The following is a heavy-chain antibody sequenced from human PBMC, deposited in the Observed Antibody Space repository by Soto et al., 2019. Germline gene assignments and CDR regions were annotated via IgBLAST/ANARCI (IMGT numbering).Heavy chain of an antibody. V-gene: IGHV1-69*01. Sequence: QVQLVQSGAEVKKPGSSVKVSCKVSGGIFSSYAIGWVRQAPGQGLEWMAGIIPITGTTNRAQKFQGRVTVTADESTTTVYMELSSLTAEYTAVYYCAREYSSSSQYLYFDVWGRCTLVTVSS. CDR1: GGIFSSYA. CDR3: AREYSSSSQYLYFDV. J-gene: IGHJ2*01. CDR2: IIPITGTT. D-gene: IGHD6-6*01.